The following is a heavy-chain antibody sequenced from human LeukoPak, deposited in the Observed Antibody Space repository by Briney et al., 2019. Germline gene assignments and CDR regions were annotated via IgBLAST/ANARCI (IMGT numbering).Heavy chain of an antibody. J-gene: IGHJ4*02. CDR1: GFIFSNCW. Sequence: GGSLRLSCETAGFIFSNCWMTWVRQAPGKGLEWVANIKTDGSEKYYADSVKGRFTISRDNAKNSLYLQMNTLRAEDTAVYYCASPYASGSSSGYWRQGTLVTVSS. D-gene: IGHD3-10*01. V-gene: IGHV3-7*01. CDR2: IKTDGSEK. CDR3: ASPYASGSSSGY.